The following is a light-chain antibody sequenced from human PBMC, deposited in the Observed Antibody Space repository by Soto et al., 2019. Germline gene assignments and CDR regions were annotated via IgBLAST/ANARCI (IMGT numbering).Light chain of an antibody. V-gene: IGKV1-27*01. CDR1: QGIANY. CDR2: AAS. Sequence: DIQMTQSPSSLSASVGDRVTITCRASQGIANYLAWYQQKPGKVPKLLIYAASTLEPGVPSRFSGSGFGTDFTLSISSLQPEDFATYYCQTYNGAPFTLGPGTKVDIK. CDR3: QTYNGAPFT. J-gene: IGKJ3*01.